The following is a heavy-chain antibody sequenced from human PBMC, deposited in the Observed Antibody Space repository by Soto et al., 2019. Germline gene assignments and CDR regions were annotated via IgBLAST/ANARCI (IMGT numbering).Heavy chain of an antibody. CDR3: AKGPAIVLVPAAMIYYYGMDV. CDR2: ISYDGSNK. Sequence: QVQLVESGGGVVQPGRSLRLSCAASGFTFSSYGMHWYRQAPGKGLEWVAVISYDGSNKYYADSVKGRFTISRDNSKNTLYLEMYSLRAEHTAVYYCAKGPAIVLVPAAMIYYYGMDVWGQGTTVTVSS. V-gene: IGHV3-30*18. D-gene: IGHD2-2*01. CDR1: GFTFSSYG. J-gene: IGHJ6*02.